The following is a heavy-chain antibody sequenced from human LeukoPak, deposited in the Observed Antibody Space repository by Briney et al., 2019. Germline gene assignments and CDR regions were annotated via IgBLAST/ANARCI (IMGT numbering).Heavy chain of an antibody. Sequence: GGSLRLSCAASGFTVSSNYMSWVRQAPGKGLEWVSVIYSGGSTYYADSVKGRFTISRDNARNSLYLQMNNLRGEDTAIYYCARDAGNSGYGCDLWGQGTLVTVSS. CDR1: GFTVSSNY. CDR2: IYSGGST. D-gene: IGHD5-12*01. V-gene: IGHV3-53*01. J-gene: IGHJ5*02. CDR3: ARDAGNSGYGCDL.